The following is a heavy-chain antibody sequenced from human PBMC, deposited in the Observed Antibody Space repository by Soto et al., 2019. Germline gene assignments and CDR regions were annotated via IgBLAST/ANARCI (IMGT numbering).Heavy chain of an antibody. J-gene: IGHJ6*02. V-gene: IGHV3-7*01. CDR1: GFTFHNFW. CDR3: AREGGFIPLHYYSLRDV. CDR2: IHPDGSEA. Sequence: EVQLVQSGGGLVQPGGSLKLSCSASGFTFHNFWVTWVRQAPGKGLEWVANIHPDGSEAYYVDSLKGRFTISRDNGKNPFYRQMNNLRVENTAVFYCAREGGFIPLHYYSLRDVGGQGTTVTVPS. D-gene: IGHD3-22*01.